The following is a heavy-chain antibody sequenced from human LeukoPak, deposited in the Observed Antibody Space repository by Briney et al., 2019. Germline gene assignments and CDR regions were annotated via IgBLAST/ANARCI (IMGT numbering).Heavy chain of an antibody. CDR1: GDSISSCNW. Sequence: SETLSLTCAVSGDSISSCNWWSWVRQPPGKGLEWIGEIYHSGSTNYNPSLQSRVAISVDKSNNQLSLEVSSVTAADTAVYYCARGLSLNPGYYYYGMDVWGQGTTVAVSS. CDR3: ARGLSLNPGYYYYGMDV. D-gene: IGHD5/OR15-5a*01. CDR2: IYHSGST. V-gene: IGHV4-4*02. J-gene: IGHJ6*02.